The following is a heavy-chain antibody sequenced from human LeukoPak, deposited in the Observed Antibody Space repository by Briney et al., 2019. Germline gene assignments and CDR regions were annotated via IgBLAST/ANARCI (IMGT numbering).Heavy chain of an antibody. D-gene: IGHD3-22*01. V-gene: IGHV3-30*02. Sequence: GGSLRLPCAASGFTFSSYAMHWVRQAPGKGLEWVAFIRFDGRNKYYADSVKGRFTISRDNAKNSLYLQMNSLRAEDTAVYYCARDGDSVSWYYYDSSGYFYYWGQGTLVTVSS. CDR1: GFTFSSYA. CDR3: ARDGDSVSWYYYDSSGYFYY. CDR2: IRFDGRNK. J-gene: IGHJ4*02.